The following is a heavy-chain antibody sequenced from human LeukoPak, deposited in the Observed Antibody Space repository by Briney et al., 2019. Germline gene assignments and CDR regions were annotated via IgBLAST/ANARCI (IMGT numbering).Heavy chain of an antibody. J-gene: IGHJ5*02. V-gene: IGHV3-7*01. Sequence: PGGSLRLSCAASGFTFSSYWMGWVRQAPGKGLEWVANIKQDGSEKYYVDSVKGRFTISRDNAKNSLYLQMNSLRAEDTAVYYCARDHVVVVVAATHWFDPWGQGTLVTVSS. CDR3: ARDHVVVVVAATHWFDP. D-gene: IGHD2-15*01. CDR2: IKQDGSEK. CDR1: GFTFSSYW.